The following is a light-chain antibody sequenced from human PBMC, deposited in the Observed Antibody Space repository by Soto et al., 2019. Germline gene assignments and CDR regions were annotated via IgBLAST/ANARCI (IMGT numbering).Light chain of an antibody. Sequence: DIQMTQSPSTLSASVGDRVTITCRASQSISRSLAWYQQNPGKAPKLLIFDASSLESGVPSRFSGSGSGTEFTLTISSLQPDDFAVYYCQQYGSSLFTFGPGTKVDFK. J-gene: IGKJ3*01. CDR1: QSISRS. CDR2: DAS. V-gene: IGKV1-5*01. CDR3: QQYGSSLFT.